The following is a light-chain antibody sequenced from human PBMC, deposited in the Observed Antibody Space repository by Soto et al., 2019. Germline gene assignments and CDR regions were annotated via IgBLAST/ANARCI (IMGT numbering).Light chain of an antibody. V-gene: IGKV1-5*03. J-gene: IGKJ1*01. Sequence: IQTTQAPCTLSASVEDSVTSTCRASQTINRWLAWYQQKPGEVPKLLIYKASVLESGVPSKFSGSGSGTEFSRTISRLQPEDCATYYCQHWSFGQGTKVDIK. CDR3: QHWS. CDR2: KAS. CDR1: QTINRW.